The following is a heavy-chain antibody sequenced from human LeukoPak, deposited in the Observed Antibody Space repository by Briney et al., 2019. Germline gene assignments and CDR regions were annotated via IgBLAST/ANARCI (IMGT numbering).Heavy chain of an antibody. J-gene: IGHJ5*02. V-gene: IGHV3-30*18. Sequence: GGSLRLSCAASGFTFSSYAMSWVRQAPGKGLEWVAVISYDGSNKYYADSVKGRFTISRDNSKNTLYLQMNSLRAEDTAVYYCAKGEWEPEGWFDPWGQGTLVTVSS. CDR3: AKGEWEPEGWFDP. CDR2: ISYDGSNK. D-gene: IGHD1-26*01. CDR1: GFTFSSYA.